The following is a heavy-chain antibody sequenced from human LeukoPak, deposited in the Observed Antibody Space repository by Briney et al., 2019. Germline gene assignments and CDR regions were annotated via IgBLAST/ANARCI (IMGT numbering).Heavy chain of an antibody. Sequence: PSETLSLTCAVSGGSISSSSYYWGWIRQPPGKGLEWIGSIYYSGSTYYNPSLKSRVTISVDTSKNQFSLKLSSVTAADTAVYYCARATSIVGATTFDYWGQGTLVTVSS. CDR2: IYYSGST. V-gene: IGHV4-39*07. CDR3: ARATSIVGATTFDY. CDR1: GGSISSSSYY. D-gene: IGHD1-26*01. J-gene: IGHJ4*02.